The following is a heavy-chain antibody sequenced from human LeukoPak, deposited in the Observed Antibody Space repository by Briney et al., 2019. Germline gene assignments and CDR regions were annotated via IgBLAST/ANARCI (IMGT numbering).Heavy chain of an antibody. CDR2: ISYDGSNK. Sequence: GGSLRLSCAASGFTFSSYGMHWVRQAPGKGLEWVAVISYDGSNKYYADSVKGRFTISRDNSKNTLYLQMNSLRAEDTAVYYCAKEGEGATLDYWGQGTLVTVSS. J-gene: IGHJ4*02. CDR3: AKEGEGATLDY. D-gene: IGHD1-26*01. V-gene: IGHV3-30*18. CDR1: GFTFSSYG.